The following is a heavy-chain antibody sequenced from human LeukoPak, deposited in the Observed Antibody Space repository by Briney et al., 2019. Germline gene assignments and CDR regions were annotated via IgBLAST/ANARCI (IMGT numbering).Heavy chain of an antibody. CDR3: AKDLGDYVWGSHGYFDY. CDR1: GFTFSSYA. V-gene: IGHV3-23*01. J-gene: IGHJ4*02. D-gene: IGHD3-16*01. CDR2: ISGSGGST. Sequence: GGSLRLSCAASGFTFSSYAMSWVRQAPGKGLEWVSAISGSGGSTYHADSVKGRFTISRDNSKNTLYLQMNSLRAEDTAVYYCAKDLGDYVWGSHGYFDYWGQGTLVTVSS.